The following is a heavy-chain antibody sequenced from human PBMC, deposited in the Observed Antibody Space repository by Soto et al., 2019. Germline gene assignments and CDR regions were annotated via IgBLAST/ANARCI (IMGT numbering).Heavy chain of an antibody. D-gene: IGHD3-3*01. CDR3: ARVQLWSGYYVPYYFMDV. CDR1: GYTFSSYS. CDR2: INAGDGNT. V-gene: IGHV1-3*01. Sequence: ASVKVSCKASGYTFSSYSMHWVRQAPGQRLEWMGWINAGDGNTKYSQKFQGRVTITRDTSASTAYMELSSLISEDTAVYYCARVQLWSGYYVPYYFMDVWGKGTTVTVSS. J-gene: IGHJ6*03.